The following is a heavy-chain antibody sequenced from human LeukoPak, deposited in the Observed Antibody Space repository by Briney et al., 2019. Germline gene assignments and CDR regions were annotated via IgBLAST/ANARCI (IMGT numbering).Heavy chain of an antibody. CDR3: ARLMEQQLATFDY. V-gene: IGHV1-46*01. J-gene: IGHJ4*02. Sequence: ASVKVSCKASGYTFPSYGISWVRQAPGQGLEWMGIINPSGGSTSYAQKFQGRVTMTRDTSTSTVYMELGSLRSEDTAVYYCARLMEQQLATFDYWGQGTLVTVSS. CDR2: INPSGGST. CDR1: GYTFPSYG. D-gene: IGHD6-13*01.